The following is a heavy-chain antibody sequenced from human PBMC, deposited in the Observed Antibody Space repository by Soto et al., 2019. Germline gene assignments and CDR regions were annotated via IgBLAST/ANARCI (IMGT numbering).Heavy chain of an antibody. V-gene: IGHV5-51*01. CDR2: IYPGDSDT. CDR3: TRLEYSYGHYYYYYGMDV. D-gene: IGHD5-18*01. CDR1: GYSFTSYW. Sequence: GESLRISCKGSGYSFTSYWIGWVRQMPGKGLEWMGIIYPGDSDTRYSPSFQGQVTISADKSISTAYLQWSSLKASDTAMYYCTRLEYSYGHYYYYYGMDVWGQGTTVTVSS. J-gene: IGHJ6*02.